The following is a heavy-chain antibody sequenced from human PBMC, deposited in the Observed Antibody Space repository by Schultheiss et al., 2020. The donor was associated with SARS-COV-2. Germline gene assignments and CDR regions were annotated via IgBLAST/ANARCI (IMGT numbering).Heavy chain of an antibody. CDR1: GYTFTTYW. CDR3: ARHLTGRSGAASPYCSGGSCYDYYYMDV. D-gene: IGHD2-15*01. CDR2: IYPGDSGT. J-gene: IGHJ6*03. Sequence: GESLKISCKTSGYTFTTYWIGWVRQMPGKGLEWMGIIYPGDSGTRYSPSFQGHVTISADKSITTAYLQWSSLKASDTAMYYCARHLTGRSGAASPYCSGGSCYDYYYMDVWGKGTTVTVSS. V-gene: IGHV5-51*01.